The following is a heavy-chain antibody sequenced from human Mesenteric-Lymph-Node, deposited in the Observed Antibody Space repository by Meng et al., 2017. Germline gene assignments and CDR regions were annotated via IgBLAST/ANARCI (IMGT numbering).Heavy chain of an antibody. CDR2: INHSGST. V-gene: IGHV4-34*01. D-gene: IGHD6-19*01. J-gene: IGHJ4*02. CDR3: ARDINTSGWYREGFDY. Sequence: SETLSLTCAVYGGSFSGYYWSWIRQPPGKGLEWIGEINHSGSTNYNPSLKSRVTISIDKSKNQFSLRLSSVTAADTALYYCARDINTSGWYREGFDYWGQGTLVTVSS. CDR1: GGSFSGYY.